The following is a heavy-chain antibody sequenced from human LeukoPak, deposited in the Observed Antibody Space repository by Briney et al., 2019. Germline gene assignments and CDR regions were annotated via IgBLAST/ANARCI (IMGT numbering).Heavy chain of an antibody. CDR1: GFTFSLYG. Sequence: GGSLRLSCAASGFTFSLYGMGWVRQAPGKGLEWVSGIRYSGDSTYYADSVKGRFTVSRDTSENMLYLQMNSLRAEDTAVYYCAKEGVQTPTDWYFDLWGRGTLVTVS. J-gene: IGHJ2*01. CDR3: AKEGVQTPTDWYFDL. CDR2: IRYSGDST. D-gene: IGHD3-16*01. V-gene: IGHV3-23*01.